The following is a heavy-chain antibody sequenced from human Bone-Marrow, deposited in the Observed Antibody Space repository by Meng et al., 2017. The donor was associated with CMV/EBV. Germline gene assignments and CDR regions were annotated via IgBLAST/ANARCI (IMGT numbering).Heavy chain of an antibody. Sequence: ETLSLTCAASGFTFSSYWMSWVRQAPGKGLEWVANIKQDGSEKYYVDSVKGRFTISRDNAKRSLYLQMNSLRAEDTAVYYCASGYSYGYYFKYWGQGALVTVSS. V-gene: IGHV3-7*03. CDR2: IKQDGSEK. CDR3: ASGYSYGYYFKY. CDR1: GFTFSSYW. J-gene: IGHJ4*02. D-gene: IGHD5-18*01.